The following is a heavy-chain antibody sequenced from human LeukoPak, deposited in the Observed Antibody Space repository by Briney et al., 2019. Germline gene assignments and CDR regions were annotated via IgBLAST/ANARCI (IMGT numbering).Heavy chain of an antibody. CDR1: GFTFDDYA. D-gene: IGHD6-13*01. J-gene: IGHJ6*03. CDR3: ARDYNSSSWIYYYYYYMDV. Sequence: GGSLRLSCAASGFTFDDYAMHWVRQAPGKGLEWVSGISWNSGHRGYADSVKGRFTISRDNAKNSLYLQMKSLRAEDTAVYYCARDYNSSSWIYYYYYYMDVWGKGTTVTVSS. V-gene: IGHV3-9*01. CDR2: ISWNSGHR.